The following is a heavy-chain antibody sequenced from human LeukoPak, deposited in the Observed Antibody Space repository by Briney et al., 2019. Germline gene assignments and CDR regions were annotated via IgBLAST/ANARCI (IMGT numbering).Heavy chain of an antibody. D-gene: IGHD2-15*01. Sequence: SETLSLTCTVSGASITNYFWGWIRQPPGKGLQWIGYVYSCAYYYNPSLVSRLTVSVDTAKNQFSLKMRSVNAADTAVYYCARHVKVGVDTYWRWFDPWGQGNVVTVSS. J-gene: IGHJ5*02. V-gene: IGHV4-59*08. CDR3: ARHVKVGVDTYWRWFDP. CDR1: GASITNYF. CDR2: VYSCAY.